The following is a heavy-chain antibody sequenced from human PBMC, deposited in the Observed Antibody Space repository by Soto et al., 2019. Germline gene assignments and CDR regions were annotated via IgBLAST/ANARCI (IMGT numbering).Heavy chain of an antibody. Sequence: PGGSLRLSCISSGFTFRTYTMNWVRQAPGKGLEWVSGIRGFSPYTFYAESVKGRFTISRDNAKNSLDLQMDSLRAEDTAVYYCARDRGYDAHDYYYNAMDVWGQGTTVTVSS. CDR1: GFTFRTYT. J-gene: IGHJ6*02. D-gene: IGHD3-10*01. CDR3: ARDRGYDAHDYYYNAMDV. CDR2: IRGFSPYT. V-gene: IGHV3-21*01.